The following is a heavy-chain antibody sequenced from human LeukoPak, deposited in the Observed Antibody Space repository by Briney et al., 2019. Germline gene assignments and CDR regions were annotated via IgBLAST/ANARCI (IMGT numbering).Heavy chain of an antibody. Sequence: PGGSLRLSCAASGFTFSSYGMHWVRQAPGKGLEWVAVISYDGSNKYYADSVKGRFTISRDNSKNTLYLQMNSLRAEDTAGCDCAKATTYNLDAFDIWGQGTMVTVSS. CDR2: ISYDGSNK. D-gene: IGHD1-14*01. V-gene: IGHV3-30*18. CDR3: AKATTYNLDAFDI. CDR1: GFTFSSYG. J-gene: IGHJ3*02.